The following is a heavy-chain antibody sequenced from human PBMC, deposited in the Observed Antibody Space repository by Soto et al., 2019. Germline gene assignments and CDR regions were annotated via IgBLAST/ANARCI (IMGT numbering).Heavy chain of an antibody. CDR3: ARRGATRERYYCDY. V-gene: IGHV4-4*02. CDR1: GGSISSSNW. J-gene: IGHJ4*02. Sequence: PSETLSLTCAVSGGSISSSNWCCWVRQPPGKGLEWIGEIYHSGSTNYNPSLKSRVTISVDKSKNQFSLKLSSVTAADTAVYYCARRGATRERYYCDYWGQGTLVTVSS. D-gene: IGHD1-26*01. CDR2: IYHSGST.